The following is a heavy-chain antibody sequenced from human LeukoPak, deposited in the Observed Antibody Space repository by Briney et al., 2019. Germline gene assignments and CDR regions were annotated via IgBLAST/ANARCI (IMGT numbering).Heavy chain of an antibody. CDR2: ISGSGGST. J-gene: IGHJ4*02. D-gene: IGHD3-10*01. V-gene: IGHV3-23*01. CDR3: AKDPGYYGSGSYPDY. Sequence: GGSLRLSCAASGFTFSSYAMSWVRQAPGKGLEWVSAISGSGGSTYYADSVKGQFTISRDNSKNTLYLQMNSLRAEDTAVYYCAKDPGYYGSGSYPDYWGQGTLVTVSS. CDR1: GFTFSSYA.